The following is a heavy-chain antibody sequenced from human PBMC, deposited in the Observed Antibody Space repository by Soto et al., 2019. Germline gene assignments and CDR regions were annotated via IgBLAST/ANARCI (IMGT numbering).Heavy chain of an antibody. J-gene: IGHJ4*02. Sequence: QVHLVESGGGVAQPGRSLRLSCAASGFTFSSYGIHWVRQAPGKGLEWVAVISYDGRNTYYGDSVKGRFTVSRDNSKNTLYQQMNSLRAEDTAVYYCAKDRTYSDSWPSGPFDYWGQGTLVTVSS. CDR2: ISYDGRNT. V-gene: IGHV3-30*18. CDR1: GFTFSSYG. CDR3: AKDRTYSDSWPSGPFDY. D-gene: IGHD6-13*01.